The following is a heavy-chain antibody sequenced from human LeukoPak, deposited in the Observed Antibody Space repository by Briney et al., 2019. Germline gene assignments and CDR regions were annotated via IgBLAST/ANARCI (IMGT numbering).Heavy chain of an antibody. CDR3: ARVKGDGSGSYYLDY. J-gene: IGHJ4*02. Sequence: PGGSLRLSCAASGFTFSDRYMDWVRQAPGKGLEWVGRIRNKANSYTTEYAASVKGRFTISRDHSKNSLYLQMNSLKTEDTAVYYCARVKGDGSGSYYLDYWGQGTLVTVSS. V-gene: IGHV3-72*01. CDR1: GFTFSDRY. D-gene: IGHD2-15*01. CDR2: IRNKANSYTT.